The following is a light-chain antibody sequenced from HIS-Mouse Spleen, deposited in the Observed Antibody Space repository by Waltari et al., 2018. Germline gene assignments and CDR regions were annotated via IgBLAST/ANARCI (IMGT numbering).Light chain of an antibody. CDR1: SLRSYY. CDR3: NSRDSSGNHLV. Sequence: SSELTQDPAVSVALGQTVRTTCQGDSLRSYYASWYQQKPGQAPGLVIYGKNNRPSGIPDRFSGSSSGNTASLTITGAQAEDEADYYCNSRDSSGNHLVFGGGTKLTVL. CDR2: GKN. J-gene: IGLJ2*01. V-gene: IGLV3-19*01.